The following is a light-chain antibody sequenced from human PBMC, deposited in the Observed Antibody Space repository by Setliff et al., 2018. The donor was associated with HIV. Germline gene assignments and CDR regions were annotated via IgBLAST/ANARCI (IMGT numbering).Light chain of an antibody. CDR3: SSYAGSNNLV. Sequence: QSALTQPASVSGSPGQSITISCTGTSSDVGTYNYVSWYQQHPGKAPKLLIYDVFKRPSGVSNRFSASKSGNTASLTISGLQAEDEADYYCSSYAGSNNLVFGGGTKVTVL. CDR1: SSDVGTYNY. V-gene: IGLV2-14*01. J-gene: IGLJ2*01. CDR2: DVF.